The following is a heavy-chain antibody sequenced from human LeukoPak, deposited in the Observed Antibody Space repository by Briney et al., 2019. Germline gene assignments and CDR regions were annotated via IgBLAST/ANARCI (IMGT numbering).Heavy chain of an antibody. J-gene: IGHJ6*02. D-gene: IGHD3-10*01. CDR1: GYSFTSYW. CDR2: IYPGDSDT. CDR3: ARDLLRGDPYYGMDV. Sequence: LGESLKISCKGSGYSFTSYWIGWVRQMPGKGLEWMGIIYPGDSDTRYSPSFQGQVTISADKSISTAYLQWSSLKASDTAMYYCARDLLRGDPYYGMDVWGQGTTVTVSS. V-gene: IGHV5-51*01.